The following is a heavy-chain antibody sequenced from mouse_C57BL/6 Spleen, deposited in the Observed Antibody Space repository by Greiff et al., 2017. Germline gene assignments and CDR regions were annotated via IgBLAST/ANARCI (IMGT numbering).Heavy chain of an antibody. CDR3: ARGAPYYGSSLDY. D-gene: IGHD1-1*01. V-gene: IGHV1-18*01. CDR1: GYTFTDYN. CDR2: INPNNGGT. Sequence: EVKLLESGPELVKPGASVKIPCKASGYTFTDYNMDWVKQSHGKSLEWIGDINPNNGGTIYNQKFKGKATLTVDKSSSTAYMELRSLTSEDTAVYYCARGAPYYGSSLDYWGQGTTLTVSS. J-gene: IGHJ2*01.